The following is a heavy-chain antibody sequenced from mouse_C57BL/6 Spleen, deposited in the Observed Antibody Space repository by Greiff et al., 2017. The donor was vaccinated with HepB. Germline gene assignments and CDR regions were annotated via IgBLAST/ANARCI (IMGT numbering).Heavy chain of an antibody. CDR2: ISDGGSYT. CDR1: GFTFSSYA. J-gene: IGHJ3*01. CDR3: AILRPFAY. V-gene: IGHV5-4*03. Sequence: EVMLVESGGGLVKPGGSLKLSCAASGFTFSSYAMSWVRQTPEKRLEWVATISDGGSYTYYPDNVKGRFTISRDNAKNNRYLQMSHLKSEDTAMYYCAILRPFAYWGQGTLVTVSS.